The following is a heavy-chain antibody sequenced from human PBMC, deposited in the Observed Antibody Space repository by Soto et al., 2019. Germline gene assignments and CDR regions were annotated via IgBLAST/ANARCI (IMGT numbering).Heavy chain of an antibody. CDR3: AAPSKALPAARYYYYYYGMDV. CDR1: GFTFTSSA. J-gene: IGHJ6*02. Sequence: ASVKVSCKASGFTFTSSAVQWVRQARGQRLEWIGWIVVGSGNTNYAQKFQERVTITRDMSTSTAYMELSSLRSEDTAVYYCAAPSKALPAARYYYYYYGMDVWGQGTTVTSP. D-gene: IGHD2-2*01. V-gene: IGHV1-58*01. CDR2: IVVGSGNT.